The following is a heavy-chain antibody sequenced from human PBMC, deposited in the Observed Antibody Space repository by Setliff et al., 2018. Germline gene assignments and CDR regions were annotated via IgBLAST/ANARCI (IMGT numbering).Heavy chain of an antibody. D-gene: IGHD3-9*01. CDR3: ARGGPGYSYFVDV. CDR2: INAVNGVT. Sequence: ASVKVSCKASGDSFTPDGISWVRQAPGQGLEWMGWINAVNGVTEYSQDFRGRLTISRDTSASTAYMELSSLKSEDMAVYYCARGGPGYSYFVDVWGKGATVTVSS. J-gene: IGHJ6*04. V-gene: IGHV1-3*03. CDR1: GDSFTPDG.